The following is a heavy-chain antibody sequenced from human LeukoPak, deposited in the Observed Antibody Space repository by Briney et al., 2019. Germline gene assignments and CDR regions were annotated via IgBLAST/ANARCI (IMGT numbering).Heavy chain of an antibody. Sequence: ASVKVSCKVSGYTFTSYGINWVRLAPGQGLEWMGWITAFNGNTDYAQKFQGRVTMTTDTSTNTAYMELRSLRSDDTAVYYCARDSYDSSGSYFFLKLLDYWGQGTLVTVSS. V-gene: IGHV1-18*04. D-gene: IGHD3-22*01. CDR3: ARDSYDSSGSYFFLKLLDY. CDR1: GYTFTSYG. CDR2: ITAFNGNT. J-gene: IGHJ4*02.